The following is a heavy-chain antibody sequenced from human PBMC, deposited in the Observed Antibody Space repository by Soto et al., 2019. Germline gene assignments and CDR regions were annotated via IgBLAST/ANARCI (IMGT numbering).Heavy chain of an antibody. V-gene: IGHV3-33*01. CDR3: AREYGIGGAAFDI. D-gene: IGHD2-15*01. CDR1: GFTFRSYG. J-gene: IGHJ3*02. Sequence: GGSPRLSCAASGFTFRSYGMHWVRQAPGKGLEWVAVIWYDGSNKYYADSVKGRFTISRDNSKNTLYLQMNSLRAEDTAVYYCAREYGIGGAAFDIWGQGTMVTVSS. CDR2: IWYDGSNK.